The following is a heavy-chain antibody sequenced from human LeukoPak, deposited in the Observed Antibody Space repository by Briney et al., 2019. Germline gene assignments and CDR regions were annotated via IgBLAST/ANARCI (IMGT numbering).Heavy chain of an antibody. J-gene: IGHJ3*02. CDR2: IYYTGSP. V-gene: IGHV4-59*01. D-gene: IGHD1-26*01. Sequence: SETLSLTCTVSGGSMSNYYWSWIRQPPGKGLECIGHIYYTGSPNYNPSLKSRVIISVGSSKNQFSLKLSSVTAADTAVYYCARDRSGSYYDAFDIWGQGTMVTVSS. CDR1: GGSMSNYY. CDR3: ARDRSGSYYDAFDI.